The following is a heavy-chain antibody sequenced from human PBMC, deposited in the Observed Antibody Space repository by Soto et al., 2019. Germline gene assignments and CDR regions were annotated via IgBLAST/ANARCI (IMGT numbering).Heavy chain of an antibody. CDR2: IYATGTT. D-gene: IGHD1-1*01. CDR1: GASISGFY. CDR3: VRDGTKTLRDWFDP. V-gene: IGHV4-4*07. Sequence: PSETLSLTCTVSGASISGFYWSWIRKSAGKGLEWIGRIYATGTTDYNPSLKSRVMMSVDTSKKQFSLKLRSVTAADTAVYYCVRDGTKTLRDWFDPWGQGISVTVSS. J-gene: IGHJ5*02.